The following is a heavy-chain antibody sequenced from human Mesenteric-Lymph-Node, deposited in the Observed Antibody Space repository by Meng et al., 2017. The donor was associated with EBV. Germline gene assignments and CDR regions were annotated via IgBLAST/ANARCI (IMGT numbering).Heavy chain of an antibody. CDR2: IYYSGNT. J-gene: IGHJ4*02. CDR3: ARLYDNYVDY. D-gene: IGHD3-9*01. CDR1: GGSLSSSSYY. Sequence: QLQLQESGPGLVKPSETLSLTCSVSGGSLSSSSYYWAWIRQPPGKGLEWIGTIYYSGNTFYNPSLESRITISVDTSTNQFSLNLRSVSAPDTAVYYCARLYDNYVDYWGRGSLVTASS. V-gene: IGHV4-39*01.